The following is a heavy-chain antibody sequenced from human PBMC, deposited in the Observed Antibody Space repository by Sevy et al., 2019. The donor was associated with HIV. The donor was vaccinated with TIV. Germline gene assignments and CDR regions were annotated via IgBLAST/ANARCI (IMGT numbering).Heavy chain of an antibody. J-gene: IGHJ1*01. V-gene: IGHV3-30-3*01. D-gene: IGHD1-1*01. CDR2: ISYDGSNE. CDR1: GFTFSYFS. CDR3: ALERLSSDVAEYFEN. Sequence: GGSLRLSCAASGFTFSYFSMHWVRQAPGKGLEWVATISYDGSNEHYADSVKGRFTISRDNSKNELYLQMSSLRAEDTAVYSCALERLSSDVAEYFENWGQGTLVTVSS.